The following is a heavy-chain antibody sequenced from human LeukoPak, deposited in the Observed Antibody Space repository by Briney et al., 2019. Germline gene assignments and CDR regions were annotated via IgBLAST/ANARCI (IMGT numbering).Heavy chain of an antibody. D-gene: IGHD3-10*01. Sequence: GGSLRLSCAASGLRFSDYYVSWIRQAPGKGLQWVSYISSGGDIMHYADSVKGRFTSSRDNAKNSLYLQMNTLRVEDTAIYYCVRVALYYYGSESYYFFEHWGQGTPVTASS. J-gene: IGHJ4*02. CDR1: GLRFSDYY. CDR3: VRVALYYYGSESYYFFEH. V-gene: IGHV3-11*04. CDR2: ISSGGDIM.